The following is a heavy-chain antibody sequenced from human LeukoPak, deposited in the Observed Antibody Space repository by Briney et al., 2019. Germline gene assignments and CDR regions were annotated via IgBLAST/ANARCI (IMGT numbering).Heavy chain of an antibody. J-gene: IGHJ3*02. V-gene: IGHV4-59*01. CDR3: ARQRGYGGNEARSFDI. CDR1: GGSIMNYY. Sequence: SETLSLTCTVSGGSIMNYYWGWVRQPPGKGLEWIGYIYYSGGTNYNPSLKSRVAMSVDTSKNQFSLKVRSVAAADTAVYYCARQRGYGGNEARSFDIWGQGTLVTASS. D-gene: IGHD4-23*01. CDR2: IYYSGGT.